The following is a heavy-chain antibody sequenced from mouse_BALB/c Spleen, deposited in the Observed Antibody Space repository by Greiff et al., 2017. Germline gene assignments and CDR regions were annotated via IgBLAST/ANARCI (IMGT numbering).Heavy chain of an antibody. V-gene: IGHV5-6-5*01. Sequence: EVKLMESGGGLVKPGGSLKLSCAASGFTFSSYAMSWVRQTPEKRLEWVASISSGGSTYYPDSVKGRFTISRDNARNILYLQMSSLRSEDTAMYYCARGTYGYDGNYFDYWGQGTTLTVSS. J-gene: IGHJ2*01. CDR3: ARGTYGYDGNYFDY. CDR2: ISSGGST. CDR1: GFTFSSYA. D-gene: IGHD2-2*01.